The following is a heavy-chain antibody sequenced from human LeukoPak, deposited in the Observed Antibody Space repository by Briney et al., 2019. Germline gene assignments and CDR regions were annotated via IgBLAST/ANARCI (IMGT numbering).Heavy chain of an antibody. J-gene: IGHJ3*02. CDR2: IYPGDSDT. CDR1: GYSFTSYW. V-gene: IGHV5-51*01. D-gene: IGHD3-10*01. Sequence: GESLKISRKGSGYSFTSYWIGWVRQMPGKGLEWMGIIYPGDSDTRYSPSFQGQVTISADKSISTAYLQWSSLKASDTAMYYCARHDNGGMVRGLIPADAFDIWGQGTMVTVSS. CDR3: ARHDNGGMVRGLIPADAFDI.